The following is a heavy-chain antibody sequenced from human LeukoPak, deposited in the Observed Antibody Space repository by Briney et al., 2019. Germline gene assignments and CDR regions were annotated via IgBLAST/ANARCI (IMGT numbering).Heavy chain of an antibody. V-gene: IGHV3-21*01. CDR3: ARDPSYSSSPKDYYYYYMDV. CDR1: GFTFSSYS. D-gene: IGHD6-6*01. CDR2: ISSSSSYI. Sequence: PGGSLRLSCAASGFTFSSYSMNWVRHAPGKGLEWVSSISSSSSYIYYADSVKGRFTISRDNAKNSLYLQMNSLRAEDTAVYYCARDPSYSSSPKDYYYYYMDVWGKGTTVTVSS. J-gene: IGHJ6*03.